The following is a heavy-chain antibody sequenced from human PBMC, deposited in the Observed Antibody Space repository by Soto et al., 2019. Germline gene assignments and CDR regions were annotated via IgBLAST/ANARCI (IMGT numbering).Heavy chain of an antibody. CDR2: LNPNSGGT. CDR3: ARHGTLRYFDWPGGYYYYYMDV. Sequence: ASVKVSCKASGYTFTGHYLHWVRQAPGQGLEWMGWLNPNSGGTNYAQKFQGWVTMTRDTSTSTAYMELSRLRSDDTAVYYCARHGTLRYFDWPGGYYYYYMDVWGKGTTVTVSS. D-gene: IGHD3-9*01. V-gene: IGHV1-2*04. J-gene: IGHJ6*03. CDR1: GYTFTGHY.